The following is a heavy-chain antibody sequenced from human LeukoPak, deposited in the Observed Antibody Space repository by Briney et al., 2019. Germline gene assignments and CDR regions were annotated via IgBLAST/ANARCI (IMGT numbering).Heavy chain of an antibody. V-gene: IGHV3-30*18. D-gene: IGHD6-13*01. Sequence: GGSLRLSCAASGFTFSSYGMHWVRQAPGKGLEWVAVISYDGSNKYYADSVKGRFTISRDNSKNTLYLQMNSLRAEDTAVYYCAKDVVDSSSWYVVRSFDYWGQGTLVTVSS. CDR3: AKDVVDSSSWYVVRSFDY. J-gene: IGHJ4*02. CDR1: GFTFSSYG. CDR2: ISYDGSNK.